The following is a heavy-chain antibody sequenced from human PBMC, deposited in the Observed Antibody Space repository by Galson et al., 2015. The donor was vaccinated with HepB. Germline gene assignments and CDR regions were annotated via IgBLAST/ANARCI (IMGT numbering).Heavy chain of an antibody. V-gene: IGHV1-18*04. J-gene: IGHJ4*02. Sequence: SVKVSCKASGYTFTSYGISWVRQAPGQGLEWMGWISAYNGNTNYAQKLQGRVTMTTDTSTSTAYMELRSLRSDDTAVYYCARSSWLGYCSSTSCPDLTAKGHSSSYYFDYWGQGTLVTVSS. D-gene: IGHD2-2*01. CDR1: GYTFTSYG. CDR3: ARSSWLGYCSSTSCPDLTAKGHSSSYYFDY. CDR2: ISAYNGNT.